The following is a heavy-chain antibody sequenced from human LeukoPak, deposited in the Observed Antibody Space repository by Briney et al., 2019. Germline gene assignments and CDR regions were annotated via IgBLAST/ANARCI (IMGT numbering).Heavy chain of an antibody. J-gene: IGHJ1*01. CDR1: GFTFSSYA. CDR2: ISYDGSNK. D-gene: IGHD2-2*02. V-gene: IGHV3-30-3*01. Sequence: PGGSLRLSCAASGFTFSSYAMHWVRQAPGKGLEWVAVISYDGSNKYYADSVKGRFTISRDNSKNTLYLQMNSLRAEDTAVYYCAREYTKYPKASAEYFQHWGQGTLVTVSS. CDR3: AREYTKYPKASAEYFQH.